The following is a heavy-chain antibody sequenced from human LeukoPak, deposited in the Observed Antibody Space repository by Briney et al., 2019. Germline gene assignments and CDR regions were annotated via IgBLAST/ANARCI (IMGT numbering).Heavy chain of an antibody. Sequence: PSETLSLTCTVSGGSISSYYWSWIRQPPGKGLEWIGNIYYSGSTNYNPSLKSRVTISVDTSKNQFSLKLSSVTAADTAVYYCTSHRGYYDILTGYSPRGWFDPWGQGTLVTVSS. CDR1: GGSISSYY. CDR3: TSHRGYYDILTGYSPRGWFDP. CDR2: IYYSGST. J-gene: IGHJ5*02. D-gene: IGHD3-9*01. V-gene: IGHV4-59*01.